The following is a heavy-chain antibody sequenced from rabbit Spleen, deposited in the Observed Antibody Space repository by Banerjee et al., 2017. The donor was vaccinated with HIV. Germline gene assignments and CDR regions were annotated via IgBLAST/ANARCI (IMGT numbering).Heavy chain of an antibody. CDR3: VREVAAKFSL. V-gene: IGHV1S40*01. D-gene: IGHD4-1*01. Sequence: QSLEESGGDLVKPGASLTLTCTASGFSFSSNFICWVRQAPGKGLEWIGYIDLVFGSTYYATWANGRFTISSHNAQNTLYLQLNSLTAADTATYFCVREVAAKFSLWGPGTLVTVS. J-gene: IGHJ4*01. CDR2: IDLVFGST. CDR1: GFSFSSNF.